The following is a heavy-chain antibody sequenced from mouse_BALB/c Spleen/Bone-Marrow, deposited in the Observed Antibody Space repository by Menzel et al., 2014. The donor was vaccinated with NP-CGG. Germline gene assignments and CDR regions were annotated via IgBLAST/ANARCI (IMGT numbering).Heavy chain of an antibody. J-gene: IGHJ4*01. V-gene: IGHV1-54*01. CDR2: INPGSGGT. Sequence: QVQLQQPGAELVRPGTSVKVSCKASGYAFTNYLIEWVKQRPGLGLEWIGVINPGSGGTNYNEKFKGKATLTADKSSSTAYMQLCSLTSDDSAVYFCARWDYAMDYWGQGTSVTVSS. CDR3: ARWDYAMDY. CDR1: GYAFTNYL.